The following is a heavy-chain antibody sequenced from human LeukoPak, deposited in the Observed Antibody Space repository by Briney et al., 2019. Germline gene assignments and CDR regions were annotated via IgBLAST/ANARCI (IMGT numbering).Heavy chain of an antibody. D-gene: IGHD3-10*01. V-gene: IGHV1-18*01. CDR1: GGTFNSYG. CDR3: ARDMYYYSRTGFDP. CDR2: ISAYNGNT. Sequence: ASVKVSCKASGGTFNSYGISWVRQAPGQGLEWMGWISAYNGNTNYAQKLQGRVTMNTDTSTSTAYMELRSLRSDDTAVYYCARDMYYYSRTGFDPWGQGTLVTVSS. J-gene: IGHJ5*02.